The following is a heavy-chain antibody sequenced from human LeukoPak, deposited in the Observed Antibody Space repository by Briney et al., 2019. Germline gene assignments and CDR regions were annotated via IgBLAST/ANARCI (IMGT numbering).Heavy chain of an antibody. CDR3: ATDQRAVTLWPWLDY. Sequence: ASVKVSCKASGYTFTGYYMHWVRQAPGQGLEWMGWINPNSGGTNYAQKFQGRVTMTRDTSISTAYMELSSLRSEDTAVYYCATDQRAVTLWPWLDYWGQGTLVTVSS. D-gene: IGHD6-25*01. V-gene: IGHV1-2*02. CDR1: GYTFTGYY. CDR2: INPNSGGT. J-gene: IGHJ4*02.